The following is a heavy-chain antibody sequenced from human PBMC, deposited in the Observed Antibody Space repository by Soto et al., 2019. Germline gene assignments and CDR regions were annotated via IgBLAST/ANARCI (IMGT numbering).Heavy chain of an antibody. J-gene: IGHJ4*02. Sequence: ASVKVSCKASGGTFSSYAISWVRQAPGQGLEWMGGIIPIFGTANYAQKFQGRVTITADESTSTAYMELSSLRSEDTAVYYCARDYYDSSGSPYFDYWGQGTLVTVSS. CDR2: IIPIFGTA. V-gene: IGHV1-69*13. D-gene: IGHD3-22*01. CDR3: ARDYYDSSGSPYFDY. CDR1: GGTFSSYA.